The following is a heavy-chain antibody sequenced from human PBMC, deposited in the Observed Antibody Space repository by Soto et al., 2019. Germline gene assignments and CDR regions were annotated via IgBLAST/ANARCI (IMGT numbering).Heavy chain of an antibody. D-gene: IGHD1-26*01. V-gene: IGHV1-69*01. J-gene: IGHJ4*02. CDR3: ARDGGRHSGGIDY. CDR2: IIPIFGTA. CDR1: GGTFSSYS. Sequence: QVQLVQSGAEVKKPGSSVKVSCKASGGTFSSYSINWVRKAPGQGLEWMGEIIPIFGTAHYAQKFQGRVTITAYESPRTAYMERISLRSEDTAVYYCARDGGRHSGGIDYWGQGTLVNVSS.